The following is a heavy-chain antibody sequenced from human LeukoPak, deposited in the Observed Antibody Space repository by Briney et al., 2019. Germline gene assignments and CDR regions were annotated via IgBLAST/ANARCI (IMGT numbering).Heavy chain of an antibody. CDR2: ISGSGGYT. CDR3: AKQQQVAYSYFDY. D-gene: IGHD6-13*01. Sequence: GGSLRLSCAASGFPFSNYAMSWVRQAPGKGLEWVSAISGSGGYTYYSDSVRGRFTISRDISKNTLYLQMSSLRAEDTAVYYCAKQQQVAYSYFDYWGQGTLVTVSS. CDR1: GFPFSNYA. J-gene: IGHJ4*02. V-gene: IGHV3-23*01.